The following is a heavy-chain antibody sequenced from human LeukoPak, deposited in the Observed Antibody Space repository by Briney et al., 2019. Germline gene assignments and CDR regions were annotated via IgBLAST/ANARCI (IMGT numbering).Heavy chain of an antibody. Sequence: PGGSLRLSCAASGFTFSSYGMHWVRQAPGKGLEWVAFIRYDGSNKYYADSVKGRFTISRDNSKNTLYLQMNSLRAEDTAVYYCANGRGITMIVVAQVDAFDIWGQGTMVTVSS. CDR1: GFTFSSYG. D-gene: IGHD3-22*01. CDR3: ANGRGITMIVVAQVDAFDI. J-gene: IGHJ3*02. CDR2: IRYDGSNK. V-gene: IGHV3-30*02.